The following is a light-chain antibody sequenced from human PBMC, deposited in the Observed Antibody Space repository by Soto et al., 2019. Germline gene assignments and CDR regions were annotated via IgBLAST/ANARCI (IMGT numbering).Light chain of an antibody. V-gene: IGKV3-15*01. J-gene: IGKJ5*01. CDR2: AAS. CDR1: QSVTTN. CDR3: QHYNNWPPGRA. Sequence: EIVMTQSPATLSVSPGERATLSCRASQSVTTNLAWYQQKPGQAPRLLIYAASIRATDIPVRFSGTGSGTEFTLTISSLQPEDFAVYYCQHYNNWPPGRAFGQGTRLDIK.